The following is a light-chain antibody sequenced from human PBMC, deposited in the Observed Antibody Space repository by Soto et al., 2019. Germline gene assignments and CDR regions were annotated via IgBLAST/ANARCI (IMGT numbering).Light chain of an antibody. CDR2: YDD. CDR1: SSNIGNNA. Sequence: QSVLPQPPSVSEAPRQRVTISCSGSSSNIGNNAVNWYQQLPGQAPKIVIYYDDLLTSGVSDRFSGSKSGISASLAISDLQSDDEAAYYCAAWDDSLNTYVFGPGTKLTVL. V-gene: IGLV1-36*01. J-gene: IGLJ1*01. CDR3: AAWDDSLNTYV.